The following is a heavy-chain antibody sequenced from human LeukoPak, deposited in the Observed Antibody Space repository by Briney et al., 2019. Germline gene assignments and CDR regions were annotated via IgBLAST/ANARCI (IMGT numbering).Heavy chain of an antibody. CDR1: GYTFTGYY. Sequence: ASVKVSCKASGYTFTGYYMHWVRQAPGQGLEWMGWINPNSGGTNYAQKFQGRVTMTRDTSISTAYMELSRLRPDDTAVYYCARDGKYDFWSGYYRDGMDVWGQGTTVTVSS. D-gene: IGHD3-3*01. J-gene: IGHJ6*02. CDR3: ARDGKYDFWSGYYRDGMDV. CDR2: INPNSGGT. V-gene: IGHV1-2*02.